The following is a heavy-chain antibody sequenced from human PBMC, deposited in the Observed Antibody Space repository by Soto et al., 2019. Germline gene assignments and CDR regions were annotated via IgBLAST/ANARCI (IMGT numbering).Heavy chain of an antibody. CDR1: GGSISSTTYY. V-gene: IGHV4-39*01. CDR3: ARRYNWFDP. J-gene: IGHJ5*02. Sequence: QLQLQESGPGLVKPSETLSLTCTVSGGSISSTTYYWNWIRQSPGKGLEWIGSIYDSVNTFYNPSLKSRVIISVDTSKNQFSLKLSYVTAADTAVYYCARRYNWFDPWGQGTLVTVSS. CDR2: IYDSVNT.